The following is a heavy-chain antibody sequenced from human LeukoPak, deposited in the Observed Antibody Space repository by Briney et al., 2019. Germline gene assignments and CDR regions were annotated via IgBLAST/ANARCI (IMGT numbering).Heavy chain of an antibody. J-gene: IGHJ4*02. CDR2: ISSSDSTL. D-gene: IGHD2-15*01. Sequence: GGSLRLSCVASGFTFSSYEMNWVRQAPGKGLEWGSYISSSDSTLYYADSVKGRFTISRDNAKNSLYLQMDSLRAEDMDVYYSARTPMYCSGCSCYSDWGQGTLVTVSS. CDR3: ARTPMYCSGCSCYSD. V-gene: IGHV3-48*03. CDR1: GFTFSSYE.